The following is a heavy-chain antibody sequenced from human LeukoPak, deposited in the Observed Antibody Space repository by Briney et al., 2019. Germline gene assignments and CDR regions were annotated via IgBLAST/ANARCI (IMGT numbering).Heavy chain of an antibody. J-gene: IGHJ3*02. CDR3: VVVPAAPVHDAFDI. Sequence: ASVKVSCKASGCTVSSYTISWVRQAPGQGLEWMGRIIPILGIANYAQKFQGRVTITADKSTSTAYMELSSLRSEDTAVSYCVVVPAAPVHDAFDIWGQGTMVTVSS. V-gene: IGHV1-69*02. CDR2: IIPILGIA. D-gene: IGHD2-2*01. CDR1: GCTVSSYT.